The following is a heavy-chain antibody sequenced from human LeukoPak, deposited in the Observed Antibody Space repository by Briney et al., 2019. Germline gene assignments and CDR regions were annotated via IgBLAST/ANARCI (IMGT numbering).Heavy chain of an antibody. CDR1: GFTFSSYW. Sequence: GGSLRLSCAASGFTFSSYWMHWVRQAPGKGLVWVSRINSDGSSTSYADSVKGRFTISRDNTKNTLYLQMNSLRAEDTAVYYCAREPSNWGSDYWGQGTLVTVSS. V-gene: IGHV3-74*01. CDR2: INSDGSST. J-gene: IGHJ4*02. D-gene: IGHD7-27*01. CDR3: AREPSNWGSDY.